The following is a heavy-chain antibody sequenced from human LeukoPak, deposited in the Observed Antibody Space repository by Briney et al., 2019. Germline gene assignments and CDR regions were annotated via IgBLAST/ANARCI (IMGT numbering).Heavy chain of an antibody. Sequence: PGGSQRLSCAASGFTFSSYWMHWVRQAPGKGLVWVSRINSDGSSTSYADSVKGRFTISRDNAKNTLYLQMNSLRAEDTAVYYCARDAYYYDSSGNDAFDIWGQGTMVTVSS. D-gene: IGHD3-22*01. J-gene: IGHJ3*02. V-gene: IGHV3-74*01. CDR3: ARDAYYYDSSGNDAFDI. CDR1: GFTFSSYW. CDR2: INSDGSST.